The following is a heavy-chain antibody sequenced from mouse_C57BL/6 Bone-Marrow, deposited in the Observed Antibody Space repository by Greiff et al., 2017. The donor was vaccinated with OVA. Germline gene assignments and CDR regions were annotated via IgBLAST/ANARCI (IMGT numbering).Heavy chain of an antibody. V-gene: IGHV1-55*01. J-gene: IGHJ3*01. CDR1: GYTFTSYW. CDR3: AREGVFGYGTY. D-gene: IGHD1-1*01. CDR2: IYPGSGST. Sequence: QVQLQQPGAELVKPGASVQMSCKASGYTFTSYWITWVKQRPGQGLEWIGDIYPGSGSTNYNEKFKSKATLTVDTSSSTAYMGLSCLTSEDSAVYYCAREGVFGYGTYWGQGTLVTVSA.